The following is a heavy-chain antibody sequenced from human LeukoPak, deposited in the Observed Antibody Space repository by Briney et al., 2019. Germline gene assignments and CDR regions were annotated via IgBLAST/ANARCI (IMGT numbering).Heavy chain of an antibody. CDR1: GYTFTSYY. CDR2: INPSGGST. Sequence: ASVTVSCKASGYTFTSYYMHWVRQAPGQGLEWMGIINPSGGSTSYAQKFQGRVTMTRDTSTSTVYMELSSLRAEDTAVYYCARDGQDYGDYFWYFDYWGQGTLVTVSS. V-gene: IGHV1-46*01. CDR3: ARDGQDYGDYFWYFDY. J-gene: IGHJ4*02. D-gene: IGHD4-17*01.